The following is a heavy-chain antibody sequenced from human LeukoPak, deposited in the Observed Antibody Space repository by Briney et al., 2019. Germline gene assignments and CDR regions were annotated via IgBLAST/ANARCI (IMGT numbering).Heavy chain of an antibody. V-gene: IGHV4-30-2*01. CDR2: IYHSGST. D-gene: IGHD6-13*01. J-gene: IGHJ4*02. CDR3: ASVRGHSSLDY. Sequence: SETLSLTCTVSGPSSISSHYWSWIRQPPGKGLEWIGYIYHSGSTYYNPSLKSRVTISVDRSKNQFSLKLSSVTAADTAVYYCASVRGHSSLDYWGQGTLVTVSS. CDR1: GPSSISSHY.